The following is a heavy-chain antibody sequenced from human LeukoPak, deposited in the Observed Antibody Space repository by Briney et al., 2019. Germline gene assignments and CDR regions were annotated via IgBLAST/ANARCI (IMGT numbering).Heavy chain of an antibody. CDR1: GFTFVSNA. V-gene: IGHV3-23*01. Sequence: GGSLRLSCAASGFTFVSNAMSWVRQVPGKGLEWVSAISGSGDRTHYADSVKGRFTVSRDTSKSTLFLQMNSLRAEDTAVYYCAKLLRGVVVPYFDYWGQGTLVTVSP. CDR2: ISGSGDRT. CDR3: AKLLRGVVVPYFDY. D-gene: IGHD3-10*01. J-gene: IGHJ4*02.